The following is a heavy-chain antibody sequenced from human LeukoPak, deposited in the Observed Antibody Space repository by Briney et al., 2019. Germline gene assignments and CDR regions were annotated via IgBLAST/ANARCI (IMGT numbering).Heavy chain of an antibody. Sequence: ASVKVSCKASGYTSTSYAMHWVRQAPGQRLEWMGWINAGNGNTKYSQKFQGRVTITRDTSASTAYMELSSLRSEDTAVYYCARGPTYYYDSTSDYGMDVWGQGTTVTVSS. D-gene: IGHD3-22*01. CDR2: INAGNGNT. CDR1: GYTSTSYA. V-gene: IGHV1-3*01. CDR3: ARGPTYYYDSTSDYGMDV. J-gene: IGHJ6*02.